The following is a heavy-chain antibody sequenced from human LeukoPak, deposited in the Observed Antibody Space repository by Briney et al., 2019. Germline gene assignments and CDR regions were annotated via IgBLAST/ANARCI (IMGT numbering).Heavy chain of an antibody. CDR3: ARQGSGYYHGVFDY. Sequence: PSETLSLTCAVYGGSFSGYYWGWIRQPPGKGLEWIGSIYHSGSTYYNPSLKSRVTISVDTSKNQFSLKLSSVTAADTAVYYCARQGSGYYHGVFDYWGQGTLVTVSS. D-gene: IGHD3-22*01. CDR2: IYHSGST. CDR1: GGSFSGYY. V-gene: IGHV4-38-2*01. J-gene: IGHJ4*02.